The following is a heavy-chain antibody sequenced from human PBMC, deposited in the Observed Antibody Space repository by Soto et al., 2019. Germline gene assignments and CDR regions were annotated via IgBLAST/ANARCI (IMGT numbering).Heavy chain of an antibody. CDR2: IYSGGAT. J-gene: IGHJ4*02. CDR3: ATAKLLLPWLFDY. CDR1: GFTVSSNY. Sequence: PGGSLRLSCAASGFTVSSNYVSWVRQAPGKGLEWVSVIYSGGATNYADSVKGRFTISRDDSKNTLFLQMNSLRAEDTAVYYCATAKLLLPWLFDYWGQGTLVTVSS. V-gene: IGHV3-66*01. D-gene: IGHD2-15*01.